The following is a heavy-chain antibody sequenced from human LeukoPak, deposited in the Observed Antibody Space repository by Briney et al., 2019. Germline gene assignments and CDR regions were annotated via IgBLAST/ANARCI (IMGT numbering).Heavy chain of an antibody. CDR1: GGSISSYY. D-gene: IGHD2-2*01. V-gene: IGHV4-59*01. Sequence: SETLSRTCTVFGGSISSYYWSWIRQPPGKGLEWIGYIYYSGSTNYNPSLKSRVTISVDTSKNQFSLKLSSVTAADTAVYYCARGPAAMRVFDYWGQGTLVTVSS. CDR3: ARGPAAMRVFDY. CDR2: IYYSGST. J-gene: IGHJ4*02.